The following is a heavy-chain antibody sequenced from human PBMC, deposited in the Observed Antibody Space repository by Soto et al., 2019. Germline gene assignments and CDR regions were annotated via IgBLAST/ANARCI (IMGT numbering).Heavy chain of an antibody. CDR1: GGSISRSTYY. CDR2: IYYSGST. CDR3: ARQVQAAIRLGWFDP. D-gene: IGHD2-2*02. J-gene: IGHJ5*02. Sequence: KTSETLSLTCTVSGGSISRSTYYWGWIRQPPGKGLEWIGSIYYSGSTYYRPSLKGRVTISVDTSKNQFSLKLSSVTAADTAVYYCARQVQAAIRLGWFDPWGQGTLVTVSS. V-gene: IGHV4-39*01.